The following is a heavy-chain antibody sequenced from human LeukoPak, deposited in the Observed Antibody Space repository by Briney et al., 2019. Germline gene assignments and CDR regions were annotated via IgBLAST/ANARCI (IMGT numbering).Heavy chain of an antibody. CDR2: INPDSGGS. D-gene: IGHD6-19*01. Sequence: ASVKVSCKASAYTFTGYYMHWVRQAPGQGLEWMGWINPDSGGSNYAQKFQGRVTMTRDTSISTAYMEVSRLRSDDTAVYYCAREGSGWYGNFDYWGQGTLVTVSS. CDR3: AREGSGWYGNFDY. V-gene: IGHV1-2*02. CDR1: AYTFTGYY. J-gene: IGHJ4*02.